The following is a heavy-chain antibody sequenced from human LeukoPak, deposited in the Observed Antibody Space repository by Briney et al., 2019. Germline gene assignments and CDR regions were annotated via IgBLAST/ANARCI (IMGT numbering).Heavy chain of an antibody. CDR3: ARLPGTNAY. V-gene: IGHV4-34*01. J-gene: IGHJ4*02. D-gene: IGHD6-13*01. Sequence: SETLSLTCVVSGGXFSGYYCSWIRQPPGKGLEWIGEINHNGITNYNPSLKSRVTISADTSKKQFSLRLSGVTVADTAVYYCARLPGTNAYWGQGTLVTVSS. CDR2: INHNGIT. CDR1: GGXFSGYY.